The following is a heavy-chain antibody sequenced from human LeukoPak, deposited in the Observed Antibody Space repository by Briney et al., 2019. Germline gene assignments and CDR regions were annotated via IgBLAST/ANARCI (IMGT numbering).Heavy chain of an antibody. CDR3: ARTPPAVRGVNFDH. Sequence: PGGSLRLSCAASGFTFSSYWMSWVRQAPGKGLEWVANIKQDGSEKYYVDSVKGRFTISRDNAKNSLYLQMNSLRAEDTAVYYCARTPPAVRGVNFDHWGQGTLVTVSS. D-gene: IGHD3-10*01. CDR2: IKQDGSEK. J-gene: IGHJ4*02. V-gene: IGHV3-7*01. CDR1: GFTFSSYW.